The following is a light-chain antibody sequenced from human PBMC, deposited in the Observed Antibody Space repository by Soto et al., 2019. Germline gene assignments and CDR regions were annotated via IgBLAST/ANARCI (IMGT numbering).Light chain of an antibody. CDR2: KDS. CDR1: VLAKKY. Sequence: SYELTQPSSVSVSPGQTARITCSGDVLAKKYARWFQQKPGQAPVLVIYKDSERPSGIPERFSGSSSGTTVTLTISGAQVEEEANYSCYSGATNKVFFGGGPKPPVL. CDR3: YSGATNKVF. J-gene: IGLJ2*01. V-gene: IGLV3-27*01.